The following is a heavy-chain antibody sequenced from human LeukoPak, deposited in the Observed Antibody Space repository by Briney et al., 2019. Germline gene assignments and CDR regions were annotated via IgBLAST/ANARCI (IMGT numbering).Heavy chain of an antibody. CDR2: ISAYNGNT. CDR3: ARVMGDSGGWYLAWFDP. D-gene: IGHD6-19*01. Sequence: ASVKVSCKASGYTFTGYGISWVRQAPGQGLEWMGWISAYNGNTNYAQKLQGRVTMTTDTSTSTAYMELRSLRSDDTAVYYCARVMGDSGGWYLAWFDPWGQGTLVTVSS. J-gene: IGHJ5*02. V-gene: IGHV1-18*01. CDR1: GYTFTGYG.